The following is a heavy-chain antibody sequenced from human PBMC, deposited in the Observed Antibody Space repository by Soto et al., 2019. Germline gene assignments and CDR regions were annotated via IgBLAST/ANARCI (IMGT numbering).Heavy chain of an antibody. CDR3: AKAGSGSQLAIWYYFDY. J-gene: IGHJ4*02. D-gene: IGHD1-26*01. CDR2: ISGSGGST. CDR1: GFTFSSYA. V-gene: IGHV3-23*01. Sequence: PWGSLRLSCAASGFTFSSYAMSWVRQAPGKGLEWVSAISGSGGSTYYADSVKGRFTISRDNSKNTLYLQMNSLRAEDTAVYYCAKAGSGSQLAIWYYFDYWGQGTLVTVSS.